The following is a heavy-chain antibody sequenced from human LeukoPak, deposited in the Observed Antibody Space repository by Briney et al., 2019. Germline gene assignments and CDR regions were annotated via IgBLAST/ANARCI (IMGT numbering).Heavy chain of an antibody. CDR3: ASFIDFDY. V-gene: IGHV1-69*05. Sequence: ASVKVSCKASGGTFSSYAISWVRQAPGQGLEWMGRIILIFGTANYAQKFQGRVTITTDESTSTAYMELSSLRSEDTAVYYCASFIDFDYWGQGTLVTVSS. CDR2: IILIFGTA. J-gene: IGHJ4*02. D-gene: IGHD2-15*01. CDR1: GGTFSSYA.